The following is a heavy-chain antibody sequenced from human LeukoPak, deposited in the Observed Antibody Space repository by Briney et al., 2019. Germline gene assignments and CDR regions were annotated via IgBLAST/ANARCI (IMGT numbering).Heavy chain of an antibody. Sequence: PSETLSLTCTVSSGSISSHYWSWIRQSPERGLEWIGFIYYTGTTRYNPSLRGRVTMSVDSSRNHFSLKLTSMTAADAALYYCARLLNNDNAGDPDTFDMWGQGTMVTVSS. V-gene: IGHV4-59*11. D-gene: IGHD2-21*02. J-gene: IGHJ3*02. CDR2: IYYTGTT. CDR3: ARLLNNDNAGDPDTFDM. CDR1: SGSISSHY.